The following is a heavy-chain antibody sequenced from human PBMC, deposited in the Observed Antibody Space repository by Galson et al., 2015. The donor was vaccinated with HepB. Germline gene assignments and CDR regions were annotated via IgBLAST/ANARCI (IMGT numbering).Heavy chain of an antibody. CDR1: GFTFSSYW. D-gene: IGHD3-3*01. J-gene: IGHJ4*02. CDR2: ITGDGSSR. CDR3: TRDSRYYDFWSGSDC. V-gene: IGHV3-74*01. Sequence: SLRLSCAASGFTFSSYWMHWVRQVPGRGLVWVSRITGDGSSRSYADSVKGRFTISRDNAKSTLYLQMNSLRADDTAVYFCTRDSRYYDFWSGSDCWGQGTLVTVSS.